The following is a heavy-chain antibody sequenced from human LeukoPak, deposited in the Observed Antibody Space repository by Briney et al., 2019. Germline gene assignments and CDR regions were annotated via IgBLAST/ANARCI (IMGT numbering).Heavy chain of an antibody. J-gene: IGHJ4*02. Sequence: GGSLRLSCTASGFTFSNFGMNWVRQAPGKGLEWVSIITSGVGITYYADSVKGRFTISRDNAKNSLYLQMNSLRAEDTAMYYCARWGQGFDFWGQGTLVTVSS. CDR3: ARWGQGFDF. V-gene: IGHV3-23*01. CDR2: ITSGVGIT. CDR1: GFTFSNFG. D-gene: IGHD3-16*01.